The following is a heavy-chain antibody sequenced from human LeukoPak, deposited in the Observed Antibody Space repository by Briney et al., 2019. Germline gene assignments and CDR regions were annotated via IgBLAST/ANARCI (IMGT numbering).Heavy chain of an antibody. Sequence: PGGSLRLSCADSGFTFSSFWMTWVRQVPGRGLEWVANIKQDGSEKYYADSVKGRFTISRDNAKNSLYLQMNSLRAEDTALYYCAKDMLRWQQLVQTSFDYWGQGTLVTVSS. CDR1: GFTFSSFW. D-gene: IGHD6-13*01. CDR3: AKDMLRWQQLVQTSFDY. J-gene: IGHJ4*02. CDR2: IKQDGSEK. V-gene: IGHV3-7*03.